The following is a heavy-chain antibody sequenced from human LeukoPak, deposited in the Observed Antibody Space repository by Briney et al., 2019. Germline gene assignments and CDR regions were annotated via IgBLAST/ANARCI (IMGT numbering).Heavy chain of an antibody. J-gene: IGHJ4*02. CDR2: IKQDGSEK. Sequence: PGGSLRLSCAASGFTFSTYRMSWVRQAPGKGLEWVANIKQDGSEKHYVDSVKGRFTISRDNAKNTLYLHMNSLRAEDTAVYYCAKDRGVWSGEFGLFDYWGQGTLVTVSS. CDR3: AKDRGVWSGEFGLFDY. CDR1: GFTFSTYR. D-gene: IGHD3-10*01. V-gene: IGHV3-7*03.